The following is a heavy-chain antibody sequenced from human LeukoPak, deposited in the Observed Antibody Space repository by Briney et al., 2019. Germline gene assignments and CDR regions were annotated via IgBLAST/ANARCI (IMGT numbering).Heavy chain of an antibody. D-gene: IGHD6-13*01. J-gene: IGHJ4*02. Sequence: GAPLRVSCSPSVYTFTRYYMPSGRRAPGPRVGWWRRFNPTSGGTKYAKKFQGRVTMTRNTSISTAYMELSRLRSDGTAVYYCARDWGRAAAGTHYWGQGTLVTVSS. CDR1: VYTFTRYY. CDR3: ARDWGRAAAGTHY. CDR2: FNPTSGGT. V-gene: IGHV1-2*06.